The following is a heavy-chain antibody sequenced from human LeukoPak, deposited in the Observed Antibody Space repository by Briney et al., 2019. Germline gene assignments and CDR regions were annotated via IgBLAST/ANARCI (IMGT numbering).Heavy chain of an antibody. CDR3: AKDPRELLGAPNDAFDI. CDR1: VFTFSSYA. CDR2: ISGSGGST. J-gene: IGHJ3*02. D-gene: IGHD1-26*01. Sequence: GGSLRLSCAASVFTFSSYAMSWVRQAPGKGLEWVSAISGSGGSTYYADSVKGRFTISRDNSKNTLYLQMNSLRAEDTAVYYCAKDPRELLGAPNDAFDIWGQGTMVTVSS. V-gene: IGHV3-23*01.